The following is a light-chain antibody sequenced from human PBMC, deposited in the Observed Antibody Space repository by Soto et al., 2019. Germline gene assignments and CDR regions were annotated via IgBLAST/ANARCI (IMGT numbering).Light chain of an antibody. CDR1: QSVGTF. CDR2: DAS. CDR3: EQRSNWPPALT. Sequence: EIVLTQSPATLSLSPGERATLSCRASQSVGTFLAWYQHKPGQAPRLLLYDASNRAPGVRARFSGSGSGTDFALTISSRVSEDFAVYDCEQRSNWPPALTFGGGTKVEIK. V-gene: IGKV3-11*01. J-gene: IGKJ4*01.